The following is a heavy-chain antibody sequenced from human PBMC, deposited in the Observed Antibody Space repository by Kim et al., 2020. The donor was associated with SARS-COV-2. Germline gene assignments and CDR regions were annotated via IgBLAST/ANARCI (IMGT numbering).Heavy chain of an antibody. CDR1: GGSISSYY. CDR2: IYYSGST. V-gene: IGHV4-59*13. Sequence: SETLSLTCTVSGGSISSYYWSWIRQPPGKGLEWIGYIYYSGSTNYNPSLKSRVTISVDTSKNQFSLKLSSVTAADTAVYYCASLNWGDWYFDLWGRGTLVTVSS. D-gene: IGHD7-27*01. CDR3: ASLNWGDWYFDL. J-gene: IGHJ2*01.